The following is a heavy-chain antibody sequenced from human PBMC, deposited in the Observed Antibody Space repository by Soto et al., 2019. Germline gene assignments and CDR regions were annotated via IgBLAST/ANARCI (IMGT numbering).Heavy chain of an antibody. CDR3: ARVRGGGALDY. CDR1: VGSISSYY. J-gene: IGHJ4*02. D-gene: IGHD3-10*01. CDR2: IYYSGST. V-gene: IGHV4-59*01. Sequence: SETLSLTCTVSVGSISSYYWSWIRQPPGKGLEWIGYIYYSGSTNYNPSLKSRVTISVDTSKNQFSLKLSSVTAADTAVYYCARVRGGGALDYWGQGTLVTVSS.